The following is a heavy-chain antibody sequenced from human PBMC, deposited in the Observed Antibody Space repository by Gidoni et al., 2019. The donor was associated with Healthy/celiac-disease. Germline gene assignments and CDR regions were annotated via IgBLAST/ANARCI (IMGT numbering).Heavy chain of an antibody. CDR2: IYYSGST. D-gene: IGHD2-21*02. Sequence: QLQLQESGPGLVKPSETLSLTCTVSGGSISSSSYYWGWIRQPPGKGLEWIGSIYYSGSTYYNPSLKSRVTISVDTSKNQFSLKLSSVTAADTAVYYCARYIVVVTASPYYFDYWGQGTLVTVSS. V-gene: IGHV4-39*01. CDR3: ARYIVVVTASPYYFDY. J-gene: IGHJ4*02. CDR1: GGSISSSSYY.